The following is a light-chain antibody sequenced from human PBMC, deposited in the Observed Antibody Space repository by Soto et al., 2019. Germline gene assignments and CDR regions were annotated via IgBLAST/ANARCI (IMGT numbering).Light chain of an antibody. CDR1: SSDVGGYNY. J-gene: IGLJ3*02. Sequence: QSALTQPASVSGSPGQSITISCTGTSSDVGGYNYVSWYQQHPGKAPKLVIYEVSHRPSGVSNRLSGTKSGNTASLTISGLQAEDEADYYCSSYTTISTLEVFGGRTQVTVL. CDR3: SSYTTISTLEV. CDR2: EVS. V-gene: IGLV2-14*01.